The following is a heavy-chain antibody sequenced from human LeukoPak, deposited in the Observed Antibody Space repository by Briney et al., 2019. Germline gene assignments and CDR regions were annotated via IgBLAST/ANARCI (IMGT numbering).Heavy chain of an antibody. V-gene: IGHV4-4*02. CDR3: ARKYSSGWGGDAFDI. CDR2: IYHSGST. J-gene: IGHJ3*02. D-gene: IGHD6-19*01. Sequence: SGTLSLTCAVSGGSISSSNWWSWVRQPPGKGLEWIGEIYHSGSTNYNPPLKSRVTISVDKSKNQFSLKLSSVTAADTAVYYCARKYSSGWGGDAFDIWGQGTMVTVSS. CDR1: GGSISSSNW.